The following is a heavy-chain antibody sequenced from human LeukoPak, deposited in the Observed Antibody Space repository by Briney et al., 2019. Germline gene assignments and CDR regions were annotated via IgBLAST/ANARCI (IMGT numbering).Heavy chain of an antibody. CDR1: GFIFSNYG. CDR3: ATRYCTTTNCYALDY. D-gene: IGHD2-2*01. V-gene: IGHV3-21*06. J-gene: IGHJ4*02. CDR2: ISSSSSHI. Sequence: PGGSLRLSCAASGFIFSNYGMNWVRQAPGKGLQWVSSISSSSSHILYADSVKGRFTISRDNANNLLYLQMNSLRVEDTAVYYCATRYCTTTNCYALDYWGQGTLVTVSS.